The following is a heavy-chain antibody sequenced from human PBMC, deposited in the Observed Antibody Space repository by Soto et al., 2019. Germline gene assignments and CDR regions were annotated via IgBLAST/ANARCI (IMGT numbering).Heavy chain of an antibody. CDR1: GFTFSSYA. D-gene: IGHD4-4*01. V-gene: IGHV3-23*01. J-gene: IGHJ4*01. CDR3: AKDFHDYSIRNVFDY. CDR2: ISGSGGST. Sequence: GGSLRLSCAASGFTFSSYAMSWVRQAPGKGLEWVSAISGSGGSTYYADSVKGRFTISRDNSKNTLYLQMNSLRAEDTAVYYCAKDFHDYSIRNVFDYWGQGTLVTVSS.